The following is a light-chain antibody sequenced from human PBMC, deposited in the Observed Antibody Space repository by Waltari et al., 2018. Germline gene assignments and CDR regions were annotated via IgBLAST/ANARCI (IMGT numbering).Light chain of an antibody. V-gene: IGKV3-20*01. J-gene: IGKJ3*01. CDR3: QQYGSSIFT. CDR1: QSVSSSY. Sequence: EIVLTQSPGNLSLSPGERATLSCRASQSVSSSYLAWYQQKPGQAPRLLIYGASSSATGIPDRFSGSGSGTDFTLTISRLEPEDFAVYYCQQYGSSIFTFGPGTKVDIK. CDR2: GAS.